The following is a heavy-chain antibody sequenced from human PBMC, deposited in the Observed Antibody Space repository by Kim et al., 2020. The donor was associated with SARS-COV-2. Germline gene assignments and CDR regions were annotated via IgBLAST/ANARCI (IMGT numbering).Heavy chain of an antibody. CDR1: GFTFSSYA. D-gene: IGHD2-15*01. CDR3: AKVGIYCSGGSCYEGYFDY. J-gene: IGHJ4*02. Sequence: GGSLRLSCAASGFTFSSYAMSWVRQAPGKGLEWVSAISGSGGSTYYADSVKGRFTISRDNSKNTLYLQMNSLRAEDTAVYYCAKVGIYCSGGSCYEGYFDYWGQGTLVTVSS. CDR2: ISGSGGST. V-gene: IGHV3-23*01.